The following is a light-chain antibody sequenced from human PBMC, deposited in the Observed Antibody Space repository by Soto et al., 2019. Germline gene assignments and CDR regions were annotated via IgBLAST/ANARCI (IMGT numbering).Light chain of an antibody. CDR3: QSYDGCWV. CDR2: EDN. V-gene: IGLV6-57*04. CDR1: SGSIASNY. Sequence: FMLTQPNSVSEYPGKTGTISCTRSSGSIASNYVQLYQQRPGSAPTTVIYEDNQRTSGVPDRVSGSIDSSSNSASLTVSGLKTEDEADYYCQSYDGCWVVGGGTKLTVL. J-gene: IGLJ3*02.